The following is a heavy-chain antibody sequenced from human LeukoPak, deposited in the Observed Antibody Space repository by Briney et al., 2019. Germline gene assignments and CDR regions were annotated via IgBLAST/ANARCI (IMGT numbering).Heavy chain of an antibody. V-gene: IGHV3-30*04. CDR2: ISYDGSNK. D-gene: IGHD3-10*01. CDR1: RSTFSNYA. Sequence: GGSLRLSCAASRSTFSNYAMHWVRQAPGKGLEWVAIISYDGSNKYYADSVKGRFTISRDNSKNTLYLQMNSLRADDTAVNYCARGRSGSHHFDSWGQGTLVTVPS. J-gene: IGHJ4*02. CDR3: ARGRSGSHHFDS.